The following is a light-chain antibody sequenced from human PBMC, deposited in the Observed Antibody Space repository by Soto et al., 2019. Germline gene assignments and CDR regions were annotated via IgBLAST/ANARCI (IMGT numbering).Light chain of an antibody. CDR1: SSDVGSYNL. CDR3: FSYAGSSTFEDV. J-gene: IGLJ1*01. V-gene: IGLV2-23*03. CDR2: EGS. Sequence: QSVPTQPASVSGSPGQSITISCTGTSSDVGSYNLVSWYQQHPGKAPKLMIYEGSKRPSGVSNRFSGSKSGNTASLTISGLQAEDEADYYCFSYAGSSTFEDVFGTGTKVTVL.